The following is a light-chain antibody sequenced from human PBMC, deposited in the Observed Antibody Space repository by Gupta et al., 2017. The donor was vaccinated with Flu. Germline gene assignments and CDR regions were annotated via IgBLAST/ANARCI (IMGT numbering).Light chain of an antibody. V-gene: IGLV1-44*01. J-gene: IGLJ2*01. Sequence: QSVLTPPPSASGPPGQRVTMSCSGSNSNIGSNLVYWYRQPPGTAPKLLIYSNNRRPAGVPDRFSASKSGTAASLAISGPQPEDEADYYCAAGDDSMTVVFGGGTKLTV. CDR2: SNN. CDR1: NSNIGSNL. CDR3: AAGDDSMTVV.